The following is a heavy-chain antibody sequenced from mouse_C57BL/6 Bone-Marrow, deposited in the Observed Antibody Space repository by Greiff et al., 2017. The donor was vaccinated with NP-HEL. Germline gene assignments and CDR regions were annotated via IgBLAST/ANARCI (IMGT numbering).Heavy chain of an antibody. CDR2: ISSGGSYT. CDR1: GFTFSSYG. CDR3: ARHGGDGMLYAMDY. Sequence: EVKLMESGGDLVKPGGSLKLSCAASGFTFSSYGMSWVRQTPDKRLEWVATISSGGSYTYSPDSVKGRFTISRDNAKNTLYLQMSSLKSEDTAMYYCARHGGDGMLYAMDYWGQGTSVTVSS. V-gene: IGHV5-6*01. J-gene: IGHJ4*01.